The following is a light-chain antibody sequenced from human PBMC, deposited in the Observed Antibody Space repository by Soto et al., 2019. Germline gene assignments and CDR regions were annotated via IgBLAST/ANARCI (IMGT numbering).Light chain of an antibody. J-gene: IGKJ4*01. Sequence: DIQMTQSPSSLSASVGDRVTITCRASQSISSYLNWYQQKPGKAPKLLIDAASSLQSGVPSRFSGSGSGTDFTLTISSLQPEDFATYYCQQSYSTPLFGGGTKVEIK. CDR3: QQSYSTPL. CDR2: AAS. CDR1: QSISSY. V-gene: IGKV1-39*01.